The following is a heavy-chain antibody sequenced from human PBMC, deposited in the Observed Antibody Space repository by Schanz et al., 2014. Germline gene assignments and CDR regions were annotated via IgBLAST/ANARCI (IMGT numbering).Heavy chain of an antibody. CDR1: GGTFSSYT. Sequence: QLQLAQSGAEVKKPGSSVKVSCKLSGGTFSSYTISWMPQAPGQGLEWMGKIIPVLNIANYAQRFQGRVSITADTSTNTAFMELSSLTSEDTAVHYCARSRGCYDYWGQGTLVTVSS. CDR3: ARSRGCYDY. CDR2: IIPVLNIA. D-gene: IGHD2-21*01. V-gene: IGHV1-69*02. J-gene: IGHJ4*02.